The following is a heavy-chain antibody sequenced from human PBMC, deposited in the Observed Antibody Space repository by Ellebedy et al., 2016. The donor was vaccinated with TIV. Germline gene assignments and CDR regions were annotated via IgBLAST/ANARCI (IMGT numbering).Heavy chain of an antibody. V-gene: IGHV3-13*01. Sequence: GESLKISCAASGFSLTGSDPHWVLRLAAKGLARVSASGAAGDTYYPDSVRGRFTISRESAQNSFYLQMNSLTAGDTAVYDCGRGGPGGDNWFFGLWGRGTRVTVSS. CDR2: SGAAGDT. D-gene: IGHD3-10*01. CDR3: GRGGPGGDNWFFGL. J-gene: IGHJ2*01. CDR1: GFSLTGSD.